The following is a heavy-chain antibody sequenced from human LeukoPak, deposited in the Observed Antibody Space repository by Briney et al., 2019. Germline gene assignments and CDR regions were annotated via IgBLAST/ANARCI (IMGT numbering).Heavy chain of an antibody. D-gene: IGHD3-22*01. J-gene: IGHJ4*02. V-gene: IGHV3-23*01. CDR2: ISGSGGST. Sequence: PGGSLRLSCAASGFTFSSYAMSWVRQAPGKGLEWVSAISGSGGSTYYADSVKGRFTISRDNSKNTLYLQMNSLRAEDTAVYYCAKDSYYYDSSGYPPDYWGQGTLVTVSS. CDR1: GFTFSSYA. CDR3: AKDSYYYDSSGYPPDY.